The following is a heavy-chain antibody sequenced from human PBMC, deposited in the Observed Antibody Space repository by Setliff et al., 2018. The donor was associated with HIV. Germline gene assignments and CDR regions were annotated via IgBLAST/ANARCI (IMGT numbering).Heavy chain of an antibody. V-gene: IGHV1-3*01. D-gene: IGHD6-19*01. CDR3: ATFYSTGWYNP. J-gene: IGHJ5*02. CDR2: VHAGNSNT. Sequence: GASVKVSCKASGYTFTTYFIHWVRQAPGQRLEWMGWVHAGNSNTKYSQKFQGRVTFTRDTSAHTAYMELSSLTSEDTAVYYCATFYSTGWYNPWGQGTLVTSPQ. CDR1: GYTFTTYF.